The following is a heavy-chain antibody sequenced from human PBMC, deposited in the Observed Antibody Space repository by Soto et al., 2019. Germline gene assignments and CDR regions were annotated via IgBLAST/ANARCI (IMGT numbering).Heavy chain of an antibody. CDR2: INIDGSTT. CDR3: ARVRNGDWYFDN. D-gene: IGHD4-17*01. CDR1: GFTFSTYW. Sequence: EVQLVESGGGLVQPGGSLRLSCAASGFTFSTYWMHWVRQAPGKGLVWVSRINIDGSTTSYADSVKGRFTISRDNAKNTLYLRMNSLRDEDTAVYYCARVRNGDWYFDNWGQGTLVTISS. V-gene: IGHV3-74*01. J-gene: IGHJ4*02.